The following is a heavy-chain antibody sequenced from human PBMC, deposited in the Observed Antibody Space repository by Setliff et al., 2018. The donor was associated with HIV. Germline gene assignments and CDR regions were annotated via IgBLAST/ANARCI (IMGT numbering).Heavy chain of an antibody. Sequence: PSETLSLTCTVSGGPISSYYWSWIRQPPGKGLEWIGYIYPSGSTNYNPSLQSRVTMSIDTSKNQFSLRLTSVTAADTAVYYCARRIDDSGSFPDKNWFDTWGQGSLVTVSS. CDR2: IYPSGST. D-gene: IGHD3-10*01. CDR3: ARRIDDSGSFPDKNWFDT. V-gene: IGHV4-4*09. J-gene: IGHJ5*02. CDR1: GGPISSYY.